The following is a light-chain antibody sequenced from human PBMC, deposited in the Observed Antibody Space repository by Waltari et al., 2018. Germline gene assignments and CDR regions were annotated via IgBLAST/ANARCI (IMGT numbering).Light chain of an antibody. CDR1: QSVSNNY. Sequence: EIVLTQSPGTLSLSPGERATLPCRASQSVSNNYLAWYQQKPGQAPRLLIYGASSRATSIPDRFSGSGSGTDFTLTISRLEPEDFAVYYCQPYDDSPPWTFGQGTKVEIK. J-gene: IGKJ1*01. V-gene: IGKV3-20*01. CDR3: QPYDDSPPWT. CDR2: GAS.